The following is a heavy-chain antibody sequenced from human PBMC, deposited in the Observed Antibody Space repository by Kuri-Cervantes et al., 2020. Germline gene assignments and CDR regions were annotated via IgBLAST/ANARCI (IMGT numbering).Heavy chain of an antibody. CDR2: MNPNSGNT. CDR3: ARDGAWSTKSIYDY. J-gene: IGHJ4*02. V-gene: IGHV1-8*02. Sequence: ASVKVSCKASGYTFTSYDINWVRQATGQGLEWMGWMNPNSGNTGYAQKFQGRVTMTRNTSISTAYMELSSLRSEDTAVYYCARDGAWSTKSIYDYWGQGTLVTVSS. CDR1: GYTFTSYD. D-gene: IGHD2-15*01.